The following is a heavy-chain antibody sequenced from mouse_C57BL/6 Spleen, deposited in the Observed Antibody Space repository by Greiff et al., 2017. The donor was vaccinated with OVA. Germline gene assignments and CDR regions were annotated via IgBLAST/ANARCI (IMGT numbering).Heavy chain of an antibody. J-gene: IGHJ1*03. CDR2: SRNKANDYTT. CDR1: GFTFSDFY. V-gene: IGHV7-1*01. Sequence: EVMLVESGGGLVQSGRSLRLSCATSGFTFSDFYMEWVRQAPGKGLEWIAASRNKANDYTTEYSASVKGRFIVSRDTSQSILYLQMNALRAEDTAIYYCARDASYSGYFDVWGTGTTVTVSS. D-gene: IGHD1-1*01. CDR3: ARDASYSGYFDV.